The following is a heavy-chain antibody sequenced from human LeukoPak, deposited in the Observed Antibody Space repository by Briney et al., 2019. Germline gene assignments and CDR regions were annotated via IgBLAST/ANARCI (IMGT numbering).Heavy chain of an antibody. Sequence: SVKVSCKASGGTFSSYAISWVRQAPGQGLEWMGGIIPIFGTANYAQKFQGRVTITADESTSTAYMELSSLRSEDTAVYYCARAGWNDFWSGPNYYYYGMDVWGQGTTVIVSS. CDR2: IIPIFGTA. D-gene: IGHD3-3*01. CDR1: GGTFSSYA. V-gene: IGHV1-69*13. J-gene: IGHJ6*02. CDR3: ARAGWNDFWSGPNYYYYGMDV.